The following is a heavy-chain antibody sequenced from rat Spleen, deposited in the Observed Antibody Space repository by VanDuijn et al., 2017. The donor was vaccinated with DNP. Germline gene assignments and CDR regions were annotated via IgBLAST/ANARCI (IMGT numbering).Heavy chain of an antibody. J-gene: IGHJ2*01. CDR3: ARHVLPLRVWDY. CDR1: GFTFSDYY. V-gene: IGHV5-22*01. CDR2: ITYDGAKS. D-gene: IGHD1-4*01. Sequence: EVQLVESGGGLVQPGGSLKLSCAASGFTFSDYYMTWVRQAPTKGLEWVAYITYDGAKSYYRDSVKGRFTISRDNAKSTLYLQMNSLSSEDMATYYCARHVLPLRVWDYWGQGVMVTVSS.